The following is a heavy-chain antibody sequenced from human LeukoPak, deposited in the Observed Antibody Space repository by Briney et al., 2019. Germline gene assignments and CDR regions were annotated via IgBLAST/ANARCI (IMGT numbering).Heavy chain of an antibody. CDR2: ISYDGSNK. D-gene: IGHD2-15*01. CDR1: GFTFSSYA. CDR3: AKSLRRGGPDAFDI. Sequence: GGSLRLSCAASGFTFSSYAMHWVRQAPGKGLEWVAVISYDGSNKYYADSVKGRFTISRDNSKNTLYLQMNSLRAEDTAVCYCAKSLRRGGPDAFDIWGQGTMVTVSS. V-gene: IGHV3-30-3*02. J-gene: IGHJ3*02.